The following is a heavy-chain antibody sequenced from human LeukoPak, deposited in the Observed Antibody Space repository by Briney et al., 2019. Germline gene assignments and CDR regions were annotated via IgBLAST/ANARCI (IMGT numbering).Heavy chain of an antibody. CDR2: ISSGSSYI. CDR1: GFTFSSYS. J-gene: IGHJ5*02. D-gene: IGHD6-13*01. Sequence: GGSLRLSCAASGFTFSSYSMNWVRQAPGKGLEWVSSISSGSSYIYYADSVKGRFTISRDNAKNSLYLQMNSLRAEDTAVYYCARAPAAAEGWFDPWGQGTLVTVSS. V-gene: IGHV3-21*01. CDR3: ARAPAAAEGWFDP.